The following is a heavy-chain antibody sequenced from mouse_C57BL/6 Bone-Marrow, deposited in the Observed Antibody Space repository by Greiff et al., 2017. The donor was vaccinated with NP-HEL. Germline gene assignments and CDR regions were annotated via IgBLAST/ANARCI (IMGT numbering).Heavy chain of an antibody. D-gene: IGHD3-1*01. CDR1: GFTFNTYA. CDR2: IRSKSSNYAT. V-gene: IGHV10-3*01. CDR3: VRDEGLPRGFAY. Sequence: EVQLVESGGGLVQPKGSLKLSCAASGFTFNTYAMHWVRQAPGKGLEWVARIRSKSSNYATYYADSVKNRFTISRDDSQSMLYLQMNNLKTEDTAMYYCVRDEGLPRGFAYWGQGTLVTVSA. J-gene: IGHJ3*01.